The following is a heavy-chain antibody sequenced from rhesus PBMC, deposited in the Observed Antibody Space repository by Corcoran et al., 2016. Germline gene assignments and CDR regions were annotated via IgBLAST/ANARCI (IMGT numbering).Heavy chain of an antibody. D-gene: IGHD3-34*01. Sequence: QLQLQESGPGLVKPSETLSLTCAVSGGSISSSYWSWIRQAPGKGLEWIGYIYGSGSIPNYNPSPKSRVTLSGDTSKNQLSRKLSSVTAADTAVYYWASGGYWGDSHDYWGQGVLVTVSS. J-gene: IGHJ4*01. V-gene: IGHV4-169*02. CDR1: GGSISSSY. CDR3: ASGGYWGDSHDY. CDR2: IYGSGSIP.